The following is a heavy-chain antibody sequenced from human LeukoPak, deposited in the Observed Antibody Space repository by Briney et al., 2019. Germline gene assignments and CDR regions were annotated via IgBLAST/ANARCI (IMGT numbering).Heavy chain of an antibody. CDR1: GGSISSDDSS. J-gene: IGHJ4*02. V-gene: IGHV4-30-4*07. CDR2: LYYSGIT. CDR3: ARGVGSGYTDY. D-gene: IGHD3-22*01. Sequence: SETLSLTCTVSGGSISSDDSSWSWIRQPPGKGLEWIGYLYYSGITFYNPSLRSRVTISPDMSRNQFSLKLISVTAADTAVYYCARGVGSGYTDYWGQGALVTVSS.